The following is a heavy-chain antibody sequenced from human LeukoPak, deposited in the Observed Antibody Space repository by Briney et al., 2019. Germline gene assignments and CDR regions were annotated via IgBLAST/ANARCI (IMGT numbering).Heavy chain of an antibody. V-gene: IGHV4-39*01. CDR2: IYYSGNT. Sequence: SETLSLTCTVSGGSISRTSSYWGWIRQPPGKGLEWIGTIYYSGNTYYNPSLKSRVTISADTSKNQFSLKLSSVTAADTAVYYCARLLGGSYFPYFDYWGQGTLVTVSS. D-gene: IGHD1-26*01. J-gene: IGHJ4*02. CDR1: GGSISRTSSY. CDR3: ARLLGGSYFPYFDY.